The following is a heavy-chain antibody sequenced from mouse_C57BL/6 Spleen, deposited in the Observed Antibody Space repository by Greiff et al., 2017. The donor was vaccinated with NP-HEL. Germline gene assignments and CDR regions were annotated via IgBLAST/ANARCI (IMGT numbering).Heavy chain of an antibody. CDR2: IYPRDGST. CDR3: ARGDYGSSYRRYFDY. CDR1: GYTFTSYD. J-gene: IGHJ2*01. V-gene: IGHV1-85*01. Sequence: QVHVKQSGPELVKPGASVKLSCKASGYTFTSYDINWVKQRPGQGLEWIGWIYPRDGSTKYNEKFKGKATLTVDTSSSTAYMELHSLTSEDSAVYFCARGDYGSSYRRYFDYWGQGTTLTVSS. D-gene: IGHD1-1*01.